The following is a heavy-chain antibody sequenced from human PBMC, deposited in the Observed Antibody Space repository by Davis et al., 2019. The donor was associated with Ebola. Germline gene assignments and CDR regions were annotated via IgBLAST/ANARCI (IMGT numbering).Heavy chain of an antibody. J-gene: IGHJ4*02. Sequence: AASVKVSCKASGGTFSSYAISWVRQAPGQGLEWMGWISAYNGNTNYAQKLQGRVTMTTDTSTSTAYMELRSLRSGDTAVYYCAREVGDGYNPYYFDYWGQGTLVTVSS. D-gene: IGHD5-24*01. CDR3: AREVGDGYNPYYFDY. V-gene: IGHV1-18*01. CDR2: ISAYNGNT. CDR1: GGTFSSYA.